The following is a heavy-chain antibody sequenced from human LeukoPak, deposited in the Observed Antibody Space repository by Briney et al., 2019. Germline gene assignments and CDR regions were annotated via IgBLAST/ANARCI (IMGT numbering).Heavy chain of an antibody. CDR2: FSSKRGSI. V-gene: IGHV3-21*01. CDR1: GFTFSSYG. Sequence: PGGSLRLSCAASGFTFSSYGMNWVRQAPGKGLEWVSSFSSKRGSIYYADSVKGRFTISRDNAKDSLYLQMTDLRAEDTALYYCTRGSNCDYWGQGTLVTVSS. J-gene: IGHJ4*02. CDR3: TRGSNCDY. D-gene: IGHD4-11*01.